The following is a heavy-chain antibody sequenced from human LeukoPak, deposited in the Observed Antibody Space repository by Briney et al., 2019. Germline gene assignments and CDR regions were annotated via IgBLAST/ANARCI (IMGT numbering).Heavy chain of an antibody. CDR1: GGSISSYY. V-gene: IGHV4-4*07. CDR2: IYTSGST. J-gene: IGHJ5*02. Sequence: SETLSLTCTVSGGSISSYYWSWIRQPAGKGLEWIGRIYTSGSTNYNPSLKSRVTMSVDTSKNQFSLKLSSVTAADTAVYYCARDGSGSAIVVVPAAMACWFDPWGQGTLVTVSS. CDR3: ARDGSGSAIVVVPAAMACWFDP. D-gene: IGHD2-2*01.